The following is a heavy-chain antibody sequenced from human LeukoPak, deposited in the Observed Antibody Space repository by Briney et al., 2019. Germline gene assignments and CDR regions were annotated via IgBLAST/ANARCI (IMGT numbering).Heavy chain of an antibody. CDR3: ARDWDSYEMGY. J-gene: IGHJ4*02. CDR2: INPSGGST. Sequence: ASVKVSCKASGYTFTSYYMHWVRQAPGQGLQWMGRINPSGGSTRYAQIFQGRVTMTRDTSTSTVNMELSGLTAEDTAVYYCARDWDSYEMGYWGQGTLVTVSS. D-gene: IGHD3-22*01. CDR1: GYTFTSYY. V-gene: IGHV1-46*01.